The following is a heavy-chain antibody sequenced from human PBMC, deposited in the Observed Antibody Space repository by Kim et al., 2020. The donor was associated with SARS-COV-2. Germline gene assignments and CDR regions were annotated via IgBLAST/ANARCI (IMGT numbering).Heavy chain of an antibody. V-gene: IGHV3-23*01. CDR3: AKVTSGSSGWFEYFHH. Sequence: GGSPRLSCAASGFTFNTYAMSWVRQAPGKGLEWVSGIRDSGGSTKYADSVKGRFSISRDNSKNTLYLQMDSLRAEDTAVYYCAKVTSGSSGWFEYFHHWGQGTLVTVSS. CDR1: GFTFNTYA. D-gene: IGHD6-19*01. CDR2: IRDSGGST. J-gene: IGHJ1*01.